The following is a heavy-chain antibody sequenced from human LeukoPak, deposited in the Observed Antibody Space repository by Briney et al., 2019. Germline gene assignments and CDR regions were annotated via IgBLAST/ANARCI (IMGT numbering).Heavy chain of an antibody. CDR2: ISPYNGNT. Sequence: ASVKVSCKASGYTFSDYGIVWVRQAPGQGLEWMGWISPYNGNTNYAQKVQDRVTMTTDTSTSTAYMELRSLRSDDTAVYYCASSTGGVIGGYYFDYWGQGTLVTVSS. CDR3: ASSTGGVIGGYYFDY. V-gene: IGHV1-18*01. J-gene: IGHJ4*02. CDR1: GYTFSDYG. D-gene: IGHD3-10*01.